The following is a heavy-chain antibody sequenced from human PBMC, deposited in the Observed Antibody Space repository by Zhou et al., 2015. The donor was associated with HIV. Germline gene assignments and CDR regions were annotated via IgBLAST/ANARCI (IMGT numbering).Heavy chain of an antibody. CDR1: GYTFTNYG. V-gene: IGHV1-18*01. D-gene: IGHD6-19*01. Sequence: QVQLVQSGAEVKKPGASVKVSCKASGYTFTNYGVSWVRQAPGQGLEWMGWISTYNVDTTYAQNLQGRVTMTTDTSTSTAYMELRSLRSDDTAVYYCARVAPDSSGWYNFDYWGQGTLVTVSS. CDR2: ISTYNVDT. J-gene: IGHJ4*02. CDR3: ARVAPDSSGWYNFDY.